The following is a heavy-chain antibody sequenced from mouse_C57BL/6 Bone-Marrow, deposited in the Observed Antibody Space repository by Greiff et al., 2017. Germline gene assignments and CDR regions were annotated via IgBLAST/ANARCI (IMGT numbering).Heavy chain of an antibody. CDR2: IYPGSGST. V-gene: IGHV1-55*01. Sequence: VQLQQPGAELVKPGASVKISCKASGYTFTSYWITWVKQRPGQGLEWIGDIYPGSGSTNYNEKFKSKATLTVDTSSSTAYMQLSSLTSEDSAVYYCAREGGYGSSYWYFDVWGTGTTVTVSS. J-gene: IGHJ1*03. CDR3: AREGGYGSSYWYFDV. CDR1: GYTFTSYW. D-gene: IGHD1-1*01.